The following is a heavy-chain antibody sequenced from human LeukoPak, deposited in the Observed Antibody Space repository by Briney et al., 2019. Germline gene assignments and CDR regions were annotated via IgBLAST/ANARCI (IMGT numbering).Heavy chain of an antibody. CDR3: ARDGRGFDY. CDR1: GVTSISDD. J-gene: IGHJ4*02. CDR2: LGTAGAT. D-gene: IGHD1-26*01. Sequence: GGALRLSCAASGVTSISDDMHWVRQATGKSVVWVSALGTAGATYYPGSVKGRFPIFREHAKNSLYLQMTSLRAGDTAVYYCARDGRGFDYWGQGTLVTASS. V-gene: IGHV3-13*01.